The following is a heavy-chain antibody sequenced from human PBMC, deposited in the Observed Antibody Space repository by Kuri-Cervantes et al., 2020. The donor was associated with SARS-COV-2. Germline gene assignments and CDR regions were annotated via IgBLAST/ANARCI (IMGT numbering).Heavy chain of an antibody. CDR1: GFTFSSYS. V-gene: IGHV3-48*01. Sequence: GGSLRLSCAASGFTFSSYSMNWVRQAPGKGLEWVSYISSSSSTIYYADSVKGRFTISRDNAKNSLYLQMNSLRAEDTAVYYCARTYCGGDCYSANYYGMDVWGQGTTVTVSS. D-gene: IGHD2-21*02. CDR2: ISSSSSTI. J-gene: IGHJ6*02. CDR3: ARTYCGGDCYSANYYGMDV.